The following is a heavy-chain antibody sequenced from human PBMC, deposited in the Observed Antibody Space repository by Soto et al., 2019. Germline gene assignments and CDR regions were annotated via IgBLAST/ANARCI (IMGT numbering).Heavy chain of an antibody. J-gene: IGHJ6*02. V-gene: IGHV1-69*12. CDR2: IIPIFDTA. CDR1: GGTFSSYA. D-gene: IGHD3-22*01. Sequence: QVQLVQSGAEVKKPGSSVKVSCKASGGTFSSYAISWGRQAPGQGPEWRGGIIPIFDTADYAQKFQGRVTITADESTNTAYMELSSLRSEDTAVYYCAGHSSGVPGYYYGMDVWGQGTTVTVSS. CDR3: AGHSSGVPGYYYGMDV.